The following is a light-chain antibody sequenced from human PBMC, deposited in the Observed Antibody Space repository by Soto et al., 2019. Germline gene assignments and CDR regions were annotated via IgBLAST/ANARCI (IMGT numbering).Light chain of an antibody. CDR1: SSDVGAYNY. Sequence: QSALTQPASVSGSPGQSITISCTGTSSDVGAYNYVSWYQQHPGKAPKLMIYEVNSRPSGVSNRFSGSKSGITASLTISGLQAEDEADYYYSSYASTSTAVFGTGTKVTVL. V-gene: IGLV2-14*01. CDR3: SSYASTSTAV. CDR2: EVN. J-gene: IGLJ1*01.